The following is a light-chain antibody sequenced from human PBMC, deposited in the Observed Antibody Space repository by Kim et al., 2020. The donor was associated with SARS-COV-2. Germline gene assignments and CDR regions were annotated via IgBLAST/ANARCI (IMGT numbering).Light chain of an antibody. J-gene: IGKJ1*01. CDR1: QTISSW. Sequence: DVQMTQSPSTLSVSVGDRVTITCRASQTISSWLAWYQQKPGKAPKLLISKASSLESGVPSRFSGSGSGTEFTLTISSLQPDDFATYYCQQYNNYPWTFVQGTKVDIK. CDR2: KAS. V-gene: IGKV1-5*03. CDR3: QQYNNYPWT.